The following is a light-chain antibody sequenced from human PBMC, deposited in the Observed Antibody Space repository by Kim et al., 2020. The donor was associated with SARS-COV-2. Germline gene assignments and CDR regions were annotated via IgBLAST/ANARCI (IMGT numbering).Light chain of an antibody. CDR3: QAWDSSTVV. J-gene: IGLJ2*01. CDR2: QDS. CDR1: KLGDKY. V-gene: IGLV3-1*01. Sequence: SYELTQPPSVSVSPGQTASITCPGDKLGDKYARWYQQKPGQSPVPVIYQDSKRPSGLPERFSGSNSGNTATLTISGTPAMDEADYYCQAWDSSTVVFGGG.